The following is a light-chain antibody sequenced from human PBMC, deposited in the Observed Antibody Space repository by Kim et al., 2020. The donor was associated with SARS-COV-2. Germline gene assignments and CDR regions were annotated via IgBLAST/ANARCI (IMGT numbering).Light chain of an antibody. CDR3: QQYDYLPPV. Sequence: DIQMTQSPSSLSASAGDRVTITCQASQYITNYLNWYQQKPGKAPKLLIYDASNLETGVPSRFSGGGSGTDFTFTISGLQPEDVATYFCQQYDYLPPVFGGGTKVDIK. J-gene: IGKJ4*01. V-gene: IGKV1-33*01. CDR2: DAS. CDR1: QYITNY.